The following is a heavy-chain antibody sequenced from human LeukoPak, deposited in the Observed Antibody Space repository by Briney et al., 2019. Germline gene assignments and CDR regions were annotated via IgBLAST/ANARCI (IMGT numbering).Heavy chain of an antibody. CDR2: ISAHNGDM. V-gene: IGHV1-18*01. CDR1: GYTFTSYG. J-gene: IGHJ1*01. CDR3: ARDLIVGATIGQH. D-gene: IGHD1-26*01. Sequence: ASVKVSCKASGYTFTSYGISWVRQAPGQGLEWMGWISAHNGDMNDAQKLQGRVTMTTDTSTSTAYMELRSLRSDDTAVYYCARDLIVGATIGQHWGQGTLVTVSS.